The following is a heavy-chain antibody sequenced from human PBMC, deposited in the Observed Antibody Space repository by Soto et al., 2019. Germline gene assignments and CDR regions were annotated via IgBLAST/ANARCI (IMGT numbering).Heavy chain of an antibody. V-gene: IGHV2-5*02. CDR1: GFSLSTTGVG. D-gene: IGHD2-2*01. Sequence: QITLKESGPTLVKPTQTLTLTCTFSGFSLSTTGVGVGWFRQPPGKALEWLALFYWDDDKRYSPSLKSRLTITNDTPKTRAVLTMTNMDPVDTATYYCAHSSSVGCSSTSCDGISFDYWGQGTLVTVSS. J-gene: IGHJ4*02. CDR3: AHSSSVGCSSTSCDGISFDY. CDR2: FYWDDDK.